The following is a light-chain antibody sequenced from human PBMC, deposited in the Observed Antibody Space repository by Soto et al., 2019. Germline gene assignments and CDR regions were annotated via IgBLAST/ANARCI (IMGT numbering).Light chain of an antibody. V-gene: IGKV1-39*01. CDR1: QRINNY. J-gene: IGKJ4*01. Sequence: DIQMTQSPSSLSASVGDRVTITCQASQRINNYLNWYQQKPGKAPNLLIYAASSLQSGVPSRFSGSGSGTDFTLTISSLQPEDFATYYCQQSYSTPRGLTFGGGTKVEIK. CDR2: AAS. CDR3: QQSYSTPRGLT.